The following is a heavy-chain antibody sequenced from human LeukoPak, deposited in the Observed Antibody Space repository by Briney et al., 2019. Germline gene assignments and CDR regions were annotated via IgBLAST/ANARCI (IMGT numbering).Heavy chain of an antibody. D-gene: IGHD6-13*01. V-gene: IGHV1-2*02. CDR2: INPKNAGT. Sequence: ASVKVSCKASGYTFTGYYMHWVRQAPGQGLEWMGWINPKNAGTNYAQKFQGRVTMTRDTSTGTVYMELSRRRSDDTAVYYCARTLYIAAAPGGFDYWRQGTLVTVSS. J-gene: IGHJ4*02. CDR3: ARTLYIAAAPGGFDY. CDR1: GYTFTGYY.